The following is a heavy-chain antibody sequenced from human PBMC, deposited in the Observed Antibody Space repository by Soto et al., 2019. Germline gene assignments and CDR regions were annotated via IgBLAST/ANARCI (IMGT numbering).Heavy chain of an antibody. CDR2: IYYSGST. Sequence: PSETLSLTCTVSGGSISSGGYYWSWIRQHPGKGLEWIGYIYYSGSTHYNPSLKSRVTISVDTSKNQFSLKLSSVTAADTAVYYCASSIGYSSSWHGAFDIWGQGTMVTVSS. CDR1: GGSISSGGYY. V-gene: IGHV4-31*03. CDR3: ASSIGYSSSWHGAFDI. D-gene: IGHD6-13*01. J-gene: IGHJ3*02.